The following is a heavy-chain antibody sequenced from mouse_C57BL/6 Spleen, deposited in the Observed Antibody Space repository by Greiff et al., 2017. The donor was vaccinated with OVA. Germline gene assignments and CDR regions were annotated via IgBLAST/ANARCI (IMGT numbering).Heavy chain of an antibody. CDR1: GFTFSDYG. CDR2: ISSGSSTI. D-gene: IGHD2-4*01. CDR3: ARRPYDYYWYFDV. J-gene: IGHJ1*03. V-gene: IGHV5-17*01. Sequence: EVNVVESGGGLVKPGGSLKLSCAASGFTFSDYGMHWVRQAPEKGLEWVAYISSGSSTIYYADTVKGRFTISRDNAKNTLFLQMTSLRSEDTAMYYCARRPYDYYWYFDVWGTGTTVTVSS.